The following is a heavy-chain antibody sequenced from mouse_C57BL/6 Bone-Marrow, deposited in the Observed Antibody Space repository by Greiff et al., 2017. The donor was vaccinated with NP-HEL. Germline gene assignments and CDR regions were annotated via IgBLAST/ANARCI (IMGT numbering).Heavy chain of an antibody. Sequence: LQESGAELARPGASVKLSCKASGYTFTSYGISWVKQRTGQGLEWIGEIYPRSGNTYYNEKFKGKATLTADKSSSTAYMELRSLTSEDSAVYFCARWGTTVVAKGYWGQGTTLTVSS. D-gene: IGHD1-1*01. CDR3: ARWGTTVVAKGY. J-gene: IGHJ2*01. V-gene: IGHV1-81*01. CDR2: IYPRSGNT. CDR1: GYTFTSYG.